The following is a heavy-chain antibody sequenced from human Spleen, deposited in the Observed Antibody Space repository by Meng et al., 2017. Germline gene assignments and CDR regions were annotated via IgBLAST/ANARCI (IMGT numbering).Heavy chain of an antibody. J-gene: IGHJ6*02. Sequence: SETLSLTCAVYGGSFSGYYWSWIRQPPGKGLEWIGEINHSGSTNYNPSLKSRVTISVDTSKNQFSLKLSSVTAADTAVYYCARVVRVYCSGGSCYPYYYYGMDVWGQGTTVTVSS. CDR1: GGSFSGYY. CDR3: ARVVRVYCSGGSCYPYYYYGMDV. V-gene: IGHV4-34*01. D-gene: IGHD2-15*01. CDR2: INHSGST.